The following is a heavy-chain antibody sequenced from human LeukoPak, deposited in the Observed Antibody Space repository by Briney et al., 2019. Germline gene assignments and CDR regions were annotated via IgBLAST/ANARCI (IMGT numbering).Heavy chain of an antibody. J-gene: IGHJ4*02. V-gene: IGHV4-59*01. D-gene: IGHD5-18*01. Sequence: PSETLSLTCTVSGGSISSYYWSWIRQPPGKGLEWIGYIYYSGSTNYNPSLKSRVTISVDTSKNQFSLRLSSVTAADTAVYYCARVRRQLWSLFDYWGQGTLVTVSS. CDR1: GGSISSYY. CDR2: IYYSGST. CDR3: ARVRRQLWSLFDY.